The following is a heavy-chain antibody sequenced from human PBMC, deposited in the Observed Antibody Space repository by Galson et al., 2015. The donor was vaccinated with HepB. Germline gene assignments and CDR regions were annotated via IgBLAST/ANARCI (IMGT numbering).Heavy chain of an antibody. V-gene: IGHV1-2*04. Sequence: SVKVSCKASGYTFTGYYMHWVRQAPGQGLEWMGWINPNSGGTNYAQKFQGWVTMTRDTSISTAYMELSRLRSDDTAVYYCARDGRYCSSTSCYIEGGRWFDPWGQGTLVTVSS. D-gene: IGHD2-2*02. CDR3: ARDGRYCSSTSCYIEGGRWFDP. J-gene: IGHJ5*02. CDR2: INPNSGGT. CDR1: GYTFTGYY.